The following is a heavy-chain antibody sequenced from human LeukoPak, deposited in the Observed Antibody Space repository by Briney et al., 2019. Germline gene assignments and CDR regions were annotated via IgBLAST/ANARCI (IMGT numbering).Heavy chain of an antibody. D-gene: IGHD1-26*01. J-gene: IGHJ4*02. CDR3: ARGGLVSGGGHPWEY. Sequence: ASVKVSCKASGYTFTSYDINWVRQATGQGLEWMGWMNPNSGNTGYAQKFQGRVTMTRDTSTNTAYMELSSLGSEDTAVYFCARGGLVSGGGHPWEYWGQGTLVIVSS. CDR2: MNPNSGNT. CDR1: GYTFTSYD. V-gene: IGHV1-8*01.